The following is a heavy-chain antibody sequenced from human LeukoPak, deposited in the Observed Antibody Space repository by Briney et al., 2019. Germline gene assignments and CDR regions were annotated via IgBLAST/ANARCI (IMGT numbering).Heavy chain of an antibody. V-gene: IGHV3-23*01. CDR2: ISGTGGST. Sequence: PGGSLRLSCAVSGFTFSTYAMTWVRQAPGKGLEWVSLISGTGGSTSYADSVKGRFTISRDNAKNTLYLQMNSLRAEDTAFYYCAKDAHYPQMDTYFITLDSWGQGTLVTVSS. CDR3: AKDAHYPQMDTYFITLDS. CDR1: GFTFSTYA. D-gene: IGHD5-24*01. J-gene: IGHJ4*02.